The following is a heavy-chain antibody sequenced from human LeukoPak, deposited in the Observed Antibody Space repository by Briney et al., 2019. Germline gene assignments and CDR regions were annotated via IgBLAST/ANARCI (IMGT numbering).Heavy chain of an antibody. CDR1: GGSFSGYY. CDR3: ARVFAWGLVTTVVSRGAFDI. Sequence: SETLSLTCAVYGGSFSGYYRSWIRQPPGKGLEWIGEINHSGSTNYNPSLKSRVTISVDTSKNQFSLKLSSVTAADTAVYYCARVFAWGLVTTVVSRGAFDIWGQGTMVTVSS. CDR2: INHSGST. V-gene: IGHV4-34*01. D-gene: IGHD4-17*01. J-gene: IGHJ3*02.